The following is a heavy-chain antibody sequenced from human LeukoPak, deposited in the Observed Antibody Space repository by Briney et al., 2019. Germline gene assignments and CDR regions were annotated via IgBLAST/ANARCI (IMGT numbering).Heavy chain of an antibody. J-gene: IGHJ4*02. V-gene: IGHV4-59*01. CDR3: ARDPTMVRGPVEPGGFDY. Sequence: PSETLSLTCTVSGGSIKSYHWSWVRQPPGKGLEWIGEIYHSGSTNYNPSLKSRVTISVDKSKNQFSLKLSSVTAADTAVYYCARDPTMVRGPVEPGGFDYWGQGTLVTVSS. CDR2: IYHSGST. D-gene: IGHD3-10*01. CDR1: GGSIKSYH.